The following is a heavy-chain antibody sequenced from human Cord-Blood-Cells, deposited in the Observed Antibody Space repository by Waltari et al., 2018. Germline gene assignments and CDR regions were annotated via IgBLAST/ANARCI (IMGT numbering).Heavy chain of an antibody. CDR3: ARKGRSAGDNWNYAFDI. V-gene: IGHV3-53*02. D-gene: IGHD1-7*01. CDR1: GFTVSSNY. CDR2: IYSGGST. J-gene: IGHJ3*02. Sequence: EVQLVETGGGLIQPGGSLRLSCAASGFTVSSNYMRWVRQAPGKGLEWVSVIYSGGSTYYADSVKGRFTISRDNSKNTLYLQMNSLRAEDTAVYYCARKGRSAGDNWNYAFDIWGQGTMVTVSS.